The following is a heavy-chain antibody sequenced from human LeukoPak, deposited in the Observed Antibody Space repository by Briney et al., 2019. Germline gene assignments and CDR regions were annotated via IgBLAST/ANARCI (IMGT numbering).Heavy chain of an antibody. V-gene: IGHV3-30*04. J-gene: IGHJ6*03. D-gene: IGHD5-12*01. CDR2: ISYDGSNK. Sequence: GGSLRLSCAASGFTFSSYAMHWVRQAPGKGLEWVAVISYDGSNKYYADSVKGRFTISRDNSKNTLYLQMNSLRAEDTAVYYCARVATPYYYFYYMDVWGKGTTVTVSS. CDR3: ARVATPYYYFYYMDV. CDR1: GFTFSSYA.